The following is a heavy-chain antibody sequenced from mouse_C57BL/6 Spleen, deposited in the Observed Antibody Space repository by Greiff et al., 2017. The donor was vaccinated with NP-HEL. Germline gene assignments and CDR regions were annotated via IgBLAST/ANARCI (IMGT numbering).Heavy chain of an antibody. D-gene: IGHD1-1*01. J-gene: IGHJ2*01. V-gene: IGHV1-69*01. CDR1: GYTFTSYW. CDR2: IDPSDSYT. Sequence: VQLQQSGAELVMPGASVKLSCKASGYTFTSYWMHWVKQRPGQGLEWIGEIDPSDSYTNYNQKFKGKSTLTVDKSSSTAYMQLSSLTSEDSAVYYCARSGYGSSCLDYWGQGTTLTVSS. CDR3: ARSGYGSSCLDY.